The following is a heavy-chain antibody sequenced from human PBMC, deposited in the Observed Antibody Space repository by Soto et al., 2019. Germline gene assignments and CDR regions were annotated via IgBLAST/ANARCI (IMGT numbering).Heavy chain of an antibody. CDR2: IDNDGGST. CDR1: GFTFSNYL. D-gene: IGHD6-19*01. V-gene: IGHV3-74*01. Sequence: GGSLRLSCAASGFTFSNYLMHWVRQVPGKGLVWVSRIDNDGGSTYYADSVKGRFTISRDNSKNTLYLQMNSLRAEDTAVYYCAMSVAAQEGVDYWGQGTLVTVSS. J-gene: IGHJ4*02. CDR3: AMSVAAQEGVDY.